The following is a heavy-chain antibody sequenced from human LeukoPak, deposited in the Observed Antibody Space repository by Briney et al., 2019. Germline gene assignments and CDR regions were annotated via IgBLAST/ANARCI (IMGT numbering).Heavy chain of an antibody. D-gene: IGHD3-3*01. CDR3: ARPISSQGYFGVVID. J-gene: IGHJ4*02. CDR2: IYHSGSP. CDR1: GYSISSASY. V-gene: IGHV4-38-2*01. Sequence: SEALSLTCAVSGYSISSASYWGWIRQPPGKGLEWIGNIYHSGSPYYNPFLKSRVTISVDTSKNQFSLKLSSVTAADTAVYYCARPISSQGYFGVVIDWGQGTLVTVSS.